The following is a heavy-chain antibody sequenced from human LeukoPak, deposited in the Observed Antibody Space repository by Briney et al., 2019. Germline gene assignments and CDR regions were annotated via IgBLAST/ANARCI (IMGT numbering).Heavy chain of an antibody. J-gene: IGHJ4*02. CDR2: IYYSGST. CDR3: ARGGGIEYFDY. D-gene: IGHD6-13*01. CDR1: GGSISSGDYY. V-gene: IGHV4-30-4*02. Sequence: SETLSLTCTVSGGSISSGDYYWSWIRQPPGKGLEWIGYIYYSGSTYYNPSLKSRVTISVDTSKNQFSLKLSSVTAADTAVYYCARGGGIEYFDYWGQGTLVTVSS.